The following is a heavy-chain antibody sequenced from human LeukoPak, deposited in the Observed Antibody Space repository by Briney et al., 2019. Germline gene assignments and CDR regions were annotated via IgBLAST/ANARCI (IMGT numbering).Heavy chain of an antibody. CDR3: GRAFPPLRTSSAGDL. CDR1: GFIFSNFW. CDR2: IEKDGSEK. Sequence: GGSLRLSCAASGFIFSNFWMGWARQAPGKGPEWVVHIEKDGSEKSYVDSVKGRFSISRDNAKNLLYLQMNGLGAEDTAVYYCGRAFPPLRTSSAGDLWGQGTLVTVSS. D-gene: IGHD3-16*01. V-gene: IGHV3-7*01. J-gene: IGHJ4*02.